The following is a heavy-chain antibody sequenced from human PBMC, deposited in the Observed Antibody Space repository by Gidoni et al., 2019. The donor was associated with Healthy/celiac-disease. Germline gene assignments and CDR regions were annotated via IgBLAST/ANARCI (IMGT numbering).Heavy chain of an antibody. CDR3: ARNPYDFWSGYSRGYMDV. V-gene: IGHV4-59*01. J-gene: IGHJ6*03. D-gene: IGHD3-3*01. CDR2: IYYSGST. CDR1: GGPISSDD. Sequence: QVQLQESGPGLVKPSETRSLTCTVSGGPISSDDWSWIRQPPGKGLEWIGYIYYSGSTNYNPSLNSRVTISVDTSKNQFSLKLSSVTAADTAVYYCARNPYDFWSGYSRGYMDVWGKGTTVTVSS.